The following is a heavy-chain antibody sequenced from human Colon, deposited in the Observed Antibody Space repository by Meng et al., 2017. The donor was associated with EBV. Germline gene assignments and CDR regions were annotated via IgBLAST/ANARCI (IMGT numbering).Heavy chain of an antibody. CDR1: GSTIGSYY. Sequence: QVQLQDAWPGLVKAWAPLCVSCTGPGSTIGSYYWAWMRQPPGQGLEWIVYINYSGSTKHNPQLHLRVTIAINKNKIHFSLKAMTVPAADVALYYCWGRFLNWEDSWGQGTLVTVSS. CDR3: WGRFLNWEDS. V-gene: IGHV4-59*12. J-gene: IGHJ4*02. CDR2: INYSGST. D-gene: IGHD3/OR15-3a*01.